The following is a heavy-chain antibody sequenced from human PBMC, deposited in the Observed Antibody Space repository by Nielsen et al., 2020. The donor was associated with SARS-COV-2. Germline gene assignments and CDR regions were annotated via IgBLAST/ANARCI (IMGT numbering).Heavy chain of an antibody. V-gene: IGHV3-23*03. CDR1: GFTFSSYA. D-gene: IGHD5-18*01. CDR2: IYSGGSST. J-gene: IGHJ4*02. Sequence: GESLKISCAASGFTFSSYAMSWVRQAPGKGLEWVSVIYSGGSSTYYADSVKGRFTISRDNAKNSLYLQMNSLRAEDTALYYCAKLGDSYGPDYWGQGTLVTVSS. CDR3: AKLGDSYGPDY.